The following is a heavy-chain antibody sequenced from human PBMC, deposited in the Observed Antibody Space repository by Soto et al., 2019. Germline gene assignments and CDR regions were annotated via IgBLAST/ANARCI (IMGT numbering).Heavy chain of an antibody. Sequence: PGGSLRLSCAASGFTFSSYAMSWVRQAPGKGLEWVSAISGSGGSTYYADSVKGRFTISRDNSKNTLYLQMNSLRAEDTAVYYCAKQPLPLVGYSYGYYFDYWGQGTLVTVSS. CDR1: GFTFSSYA. CDR3: AKQPLPLVGYSYGYYFDY. V-gene: IGHV3-23*01. CDR2: ISGSGGST. D-gene: IGHD5-18*01. J-gene: IGHJ4*02.